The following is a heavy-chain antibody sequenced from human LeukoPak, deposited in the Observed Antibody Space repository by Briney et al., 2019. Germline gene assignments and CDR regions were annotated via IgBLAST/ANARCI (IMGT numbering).Heavy chain of an antibody. CDR2: IYPRDSDA. CDR1: GYSFTSYW. CDR3: ARQAVRNLVEPFDY. J-gene: IGHJ4*02. Sequence: GESLKISCKGSGYSFTSYWIGWVRQMPGKGLEWMGIIYPRDSDARYSPSFQGQVTISADKSISTAYLQWSSLKASDIAMYYCARQAVRNLVEPFDYWGQGTLVTVSS. D-gene: IGHD2-15*01. V-gene: IGHV5-51*01.